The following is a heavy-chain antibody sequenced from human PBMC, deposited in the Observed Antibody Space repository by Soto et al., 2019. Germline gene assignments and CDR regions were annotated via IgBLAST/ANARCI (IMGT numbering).Heavy chain of an antibody. CDR3: ARARDGYSYGDSYYYYMDV. CDR1: GGSFSGYY. CDR2: INHSGST. J-gene: IGHJ6*03. Sequence: QVQLQQWGAGLLKPSETLSLTCAVYGGSFSGYYWSWIRQPPGKGLEWIGEINHSGSTNYNPSLKSRVTISVDTSKNHFSLKLSSVTAADTAVYYCARARDGYSYGDSYYYYMDVWGKGTTVTVSS. D-gene: IGHD5-18*01. V-gene: IGHV4-34*01.